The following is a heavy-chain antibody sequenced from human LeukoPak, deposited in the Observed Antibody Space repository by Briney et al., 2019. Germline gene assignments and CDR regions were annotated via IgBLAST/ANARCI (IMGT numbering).Heavy chain of an antibody. D-gene: IGHD2-2*01. Sequence: ASVKVSCKASGYTFTSYDINWVRQATGQGLEWMGWINPNSGGTNYAQKFQGRVTMTRDTSISTAYMELSRLRSDDTAVYYCARDDHIVVVPAAMGYWGQGTLVTVSS. V-gene: IGHV1-2*02. CDR2: INPNSGGT. CDR1: GYTFTSYD. J-gene: IGHJ4*02. CDR3: ARDDHIVVVPAAMGY.